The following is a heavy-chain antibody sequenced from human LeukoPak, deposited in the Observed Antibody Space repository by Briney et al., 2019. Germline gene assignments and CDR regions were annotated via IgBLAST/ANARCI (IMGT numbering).Heavy chain of an antibody. J-gene: IGHJ6*02. CDR1: GYTFTSYY. CDR3: ARVPRDRFLEWLQGMDV. Sequence: ASVKVSCKASGYTFTSYYMHWVRQAPGQGLEWMGIINPSGGSTSYAQKFQGRVTITADESTSTAYMELSSLRSEDTAVYYCARVPRDRFLEWLQGMDVWGQGTTVTVSS. V-gene: IGHV1-46*01. CDR2: INPSGGST. D-gene: IGHD3-3*01.